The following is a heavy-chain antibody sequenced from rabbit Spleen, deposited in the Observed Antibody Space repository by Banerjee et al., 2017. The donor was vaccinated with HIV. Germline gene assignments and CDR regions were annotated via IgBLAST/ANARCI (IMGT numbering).Heavy chain of an antibody. V-gene: IGHV1S40*01. J-gene: IGHJ4*01. CDR2: IDTGKS. CDR3: ARDLVAVIGWNFNL. CDR1: GVSFSGNSY. Sequence: QSLEESGGDLVKPGASLTLTCIASGVSFSGNSYMCWVRQAPGKGLEWIACIDTGKSVYASWAKGRFTMSRTSSTTVTLQMTSLTVADTATYFCARDLVAVIGWNFNLWGPGTLVTVS. D-gene: IGHD1-1*01.